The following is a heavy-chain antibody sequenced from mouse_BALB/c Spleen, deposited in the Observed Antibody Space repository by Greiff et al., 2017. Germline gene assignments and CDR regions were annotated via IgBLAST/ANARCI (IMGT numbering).Heavy chain of an antibody. Sequence: VQLQQSGPELVKPGASVKMSCKASGYTFTSYVMHWVKQKPGQGLEWIGYINPYNDGTKYNEKFKGKATLTSDKSSSTAYMELSSLTSEDSAVYYCATVVASASYYFDYWGQGTTLTVSS. V-gene: IGHV1-14*01. CDR3: ATVVASASYYFDY. CDR2: INPYNDGT. J-gene: IGHJ2*01. D-gene: IGHD1-1*01. CDR1: GYTFTSYV.